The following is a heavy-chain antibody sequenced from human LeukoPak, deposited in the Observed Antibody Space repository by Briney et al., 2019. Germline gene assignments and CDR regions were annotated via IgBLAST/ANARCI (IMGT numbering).Heavy chain of an antibody. J-gene: IGHJ4*02. D-gene: IGHD3-22*01. CDR1: GFTFSSYA. CDR2: ISGSGDNT. V-gene: IGHV3-23*01. Sequence: GGSLRLSCAASGFTFSSYAMSWVRQAPGKGLEWVSGISGSGDNTYYADSVKGRFTISRDDSKNTLYVQVNSLGTEDTAAYYCARGSYYDSSGSFYFDYWGQGTLVTVSS. CDR3: ARGSYYDSSGSFYFDY.